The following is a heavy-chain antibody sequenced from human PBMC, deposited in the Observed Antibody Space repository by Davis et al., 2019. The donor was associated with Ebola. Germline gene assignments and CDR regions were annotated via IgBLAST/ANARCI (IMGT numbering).Heavy chain of an antibody. J-gene: IGHJ4*02. Sequence: ESLKISCAASGFTFSSYDMSWIRQPPGKGLEWIGEINHSGSTNYNPSLKSRVTISVDTSKNQFSLKLSSVTAADTAVYYCARGKVWSGYSFDYWGQGTLVTVSS. V-gene: IGHV4-34*01. CDR2: INHSGST. CDR3: ARGKVWSGYSFDY. D-gene: IGHD3-3*01. CDR1: GFTFSSYD.